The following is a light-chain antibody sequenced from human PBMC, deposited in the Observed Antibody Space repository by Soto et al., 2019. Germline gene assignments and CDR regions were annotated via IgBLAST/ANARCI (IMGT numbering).Light chain of an antibody. Sequence: QSALTHPRSVSGSPGQSVTISCTGTSSDVGDYDYVSWYQQHPGKAPKLMIYDVSKRPSGVPDRFSGSKSGNTASLTISGLQAEDEADYYCCSYAGSYTLGVFGTGTKVTVL. CDR1: SSDVGDYDY. CDR2: DVS. J-gene: IGLJ1*01. CDR3: CSYAGSYTLGV. V-gene: IGLV2-11*01.